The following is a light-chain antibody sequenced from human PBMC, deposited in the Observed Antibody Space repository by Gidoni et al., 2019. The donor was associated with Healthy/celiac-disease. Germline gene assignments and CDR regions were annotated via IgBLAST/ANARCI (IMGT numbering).Light chain of an antibody. CDR1: QGISSA. CDR3: QQFNNYPPLT. Sequence: ASQLTQSPSSLSASVGDRVTITCRASQGISSALAWYQQKPGKAPKLLIYDASSLESGVPSRFSGSGSGTDFTLPISSLQPEDFATYYCQQFNNYPPLTFGGGTKVEIK. CDR2: DAS. V-gene: IGKV1D-13*01. J-gene: IGKJ4*01.